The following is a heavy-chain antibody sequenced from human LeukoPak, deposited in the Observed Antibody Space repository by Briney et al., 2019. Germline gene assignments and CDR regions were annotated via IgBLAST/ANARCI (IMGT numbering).Heavy chain of an antibody. Sequence: LETLSLTCTVSGDSFSSVTDYWAWIRQPPGKGLEWIGYIYYSGSTNYNPSLKSRVTISVDTSKNQFSLKLSSVTAADMAVYYCARERSMVRGVSWFDPWGQGTLVTVSS. CDR1: GDSFSSVTDY. V-gene: IGHV4-61*01. D-gene: IGHD3-10*01. CDR3: ARERSMVRGVSWFDP. J-gene: IGHJ5*02. CDR2: IYYSGST.